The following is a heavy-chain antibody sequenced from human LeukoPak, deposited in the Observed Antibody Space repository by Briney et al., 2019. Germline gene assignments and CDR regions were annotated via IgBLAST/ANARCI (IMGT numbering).Heavy chain of an antibody. CDR3: ARRASRGDYYMDV. D-gene: IGHD6-13*01. V-gene: IGHV1-2*02. CDR2: INPNSGGT. J-gene: IGHJ6*03. Sequence: ASVKVSCKASGYTFTGYYMHWMRQAPGQGLEWMGWINPNSGGTNYAQKFQGRVTMTRDTSISTAYMELSRLRSDDTAVYYCARRASRGDYYMDVWGKGATVTVSS. CDR1: GYTFTGYY.